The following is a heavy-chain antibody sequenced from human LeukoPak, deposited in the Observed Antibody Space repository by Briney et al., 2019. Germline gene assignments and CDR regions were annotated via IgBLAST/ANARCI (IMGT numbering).Heavy chain of an antibody. J-gene: IGHJ4*02. V-gene: IGHV4-59*10. Sequence: SETLSLTCAVYGGSFSSYYWSWIRQPAGKGLEWIGRIYTSGSTNYNPSLKSRVTISVDTSKNQFSLKLSSVTAADTAVYYCARTDYSNYGVYFDYWGQGTLVTVSS. D-gene: IGHD4-11*01. CDR3: ARTDYSNYGVYFDY. CDR2: IYTSGST. CDR1: GGSFSSYY.